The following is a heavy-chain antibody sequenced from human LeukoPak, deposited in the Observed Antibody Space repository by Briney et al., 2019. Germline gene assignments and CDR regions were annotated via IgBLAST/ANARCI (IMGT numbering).Heavy chain of an antibody. Sequence: PSETLSLTCTVSGGSISSSSYYWGWIRQPPGKGLEWVSVIYSGGSTYYADSVKGRFTISRDNSKNTLYLQMNSLRAEDTAVYYSARSKSVREFPNWFDPWGQGTLVTVSS. J-gene: IGHJ5*02. CDR1: GGSISSSSYY. CDR2: IYSGGST. D-gene: IGHD3-10*01. CDR3: ARSKSVREFPNWFDP. V-gene: IGHV3-53*01.